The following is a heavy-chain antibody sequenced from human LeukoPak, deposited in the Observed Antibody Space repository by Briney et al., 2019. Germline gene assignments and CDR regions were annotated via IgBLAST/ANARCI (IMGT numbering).Heavy chain of an antibody. D-gene: IGHD4-17*01. CDR1: GFTFSSYG. V-gene: IGHV3-23*01. CDR3: ARVVDHDYGDYYLDY. J-gene: IGHJ4*02. Sequence: GGSLRLSCAASGFTFSSYGMSWVRQAPGKGLEWVSAISGSGGSTYYADSVKGRFTISRDNSKNTLYLQMNSLRAEDTAVYYCARVVDHDYGDYYLDYWGQGTLVTVSS. CDR2: ISGSGGST.